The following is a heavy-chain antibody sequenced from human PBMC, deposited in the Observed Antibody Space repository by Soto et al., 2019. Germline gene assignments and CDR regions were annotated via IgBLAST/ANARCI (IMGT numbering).Heavy chain of an antibody. CDR1: GSSLSTRGVA. V-gene: IGHV2-5*02. CDR3: AHRRRGKGPSAFVDY. CDR2: IFWDDDE. Sequence: QITLKESGPTLVKPTQTLTLTCTFSGSSLSTRGVAVGWIRQPPGKALEFLGFIFWDDDERYSPSLKNRLTINKDTSKNQVVLTMTNLDPVDTATYYCAHRRRGKGPSAFVDYWGQGTLVTVSS. D-gene: IGHD3-10*01. J-gene: IGHJ4*02.